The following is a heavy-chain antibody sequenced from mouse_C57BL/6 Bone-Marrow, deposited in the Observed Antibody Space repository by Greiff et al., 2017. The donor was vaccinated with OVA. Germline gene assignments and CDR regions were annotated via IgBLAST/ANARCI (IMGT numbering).Heavy chain of an antibody. V-gene: IGHV5-4*01. CDR1: GFTFSSYA. D-gene: IGHD2-2*01. CDR2: ISDGGSYT. Sequence: DVQLVESGGGLVKPGGSLKLSCAASGFTFSSYAMSWVRQTPEKRLEWVATISDGGSYTYYPDNVKGRFTISRDNAKNNLYLQMSHLKSEDTAMYYCARDEGGYPWFAYWGQGTLVTVSA. J-gene: IGHJ3*01. CDR3: ARDEGGYPWFAY.